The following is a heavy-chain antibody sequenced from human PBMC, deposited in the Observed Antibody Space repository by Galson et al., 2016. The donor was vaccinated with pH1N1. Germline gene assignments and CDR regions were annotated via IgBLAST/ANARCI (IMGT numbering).Heavy chain of an antibody. J-gene: IGHJ4*02. Sequence: SLRLSCAASAFTLSDYGMHWVRQAPGKGLEWVATIWYDGSQKYYSDSVKGRLSISKDTTRHTVYLQMNSLKDEDTSVYFCARDRLKGGKEMATMNLWGQGTLVTVSS. D-gene: IGHD5-24*01. CDR3: ARDRLKGGKEMATMNL. CDR1: AFTLSDYG. V-gene: IGHV3-33*01. CDR2: IWYDGSQK.